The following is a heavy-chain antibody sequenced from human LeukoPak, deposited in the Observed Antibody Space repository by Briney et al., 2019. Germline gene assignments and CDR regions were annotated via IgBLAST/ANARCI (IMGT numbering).Heavy chain of an antibody. Sequence: SETLSLTCAVYGGSFSGYFWGWIRQPPGKGLEWIGSIYYSGSTYYNPSLKSRVTISVDTSKNQFSLELSSVTAADTAVYYCARPSITMVRGFDPWGQGTLVTVSS. CDR2: IYYSGST. CDR3: ARPSITMVRGFDP. V-gene: IGHV4-39*01. CDR1: GGSFSGYF. D-gene: IGHD3-10*01. J-gene: IGHJ5*02.